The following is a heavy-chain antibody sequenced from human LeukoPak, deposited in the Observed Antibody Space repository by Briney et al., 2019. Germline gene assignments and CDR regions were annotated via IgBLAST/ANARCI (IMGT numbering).Heavy chain of an antibody. V-gene: IGHV3-15*04. CDR3: TTHYYDSSGYPNWFDP. D-gene: IGHD3-22*01. CDR1: GFTFNYAW. Sequence: GGSLRLSCAASGFTFNYAWMSWVRQVPGKGLEWVGQTVSEIDGGTTDYAAPVKGRFTISRDDSKNTLYLQMNSLKTEDTAVYYCTTHYYDSSGYPNWFDPWGQGTLVTVSS. J-gene: IGHJ5*02. CDR2: TVSEIDGGTT.